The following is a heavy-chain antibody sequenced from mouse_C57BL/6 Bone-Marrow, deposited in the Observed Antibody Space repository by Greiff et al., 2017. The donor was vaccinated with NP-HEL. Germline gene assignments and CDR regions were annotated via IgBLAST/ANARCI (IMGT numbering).Heavy chain of an antibody. D-gene: IGHD2-4*01. CDR3: AKLGDYDGFAY. Sequence: VKLVESGPGLVAPSQSLSITCTVSGFSLTSYGVDWVRQPPGKGLEWLGVIWGGGSTNYNSALMSRLTISQDNSTSQVSFNMNSLQPDDTAMYYCAKLGDYDGFAYWGQGTLVTVSA. CDR2: IWGGGST. J-gene: IGHJ3*01. V-gene: IGHV2-9*01. CDR1: GFSLTSYG.